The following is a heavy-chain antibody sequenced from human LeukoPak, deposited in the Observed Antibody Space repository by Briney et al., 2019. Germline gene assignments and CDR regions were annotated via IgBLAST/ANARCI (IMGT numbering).Heavy chain of an antibody. CDR1: GGPFSNYY. Sequence: PSETLSLTCAVSGGPFSNYYWSWVRQSPRQGREGMGEINHSGYTNYNPSLKSRVTMSIDTSKNQFSLKLTSVTAADAGVYYCTRAVAGHPDWGQGTLVTVSS. D-gene: IGHD6-19*01. V-gene: IGHV4-34*01. J-gene: IGHJ4*02. CDR3: TRAVAGHPD. CDR2: INHSGYT.